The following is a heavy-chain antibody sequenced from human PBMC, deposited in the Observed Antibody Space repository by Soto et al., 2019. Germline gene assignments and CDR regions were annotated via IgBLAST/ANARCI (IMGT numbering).Heavy chain of an antibody. CDR2: MDCRGDT. CDR3: PTLSAHLSGEI. D-gene: IGHD7-27*01. J-gene: IGHJ6*02. V-gene: IGHV4-39*01. CDR1: VGSIATRSYY. Sequence: PSAPRSLTRTVCVGSIATRSYYWAWILHPPGMGLEWIASMDCRGDTYCSPSLKSPATISADKSKNQISLQLNSGTTADTALYYCPTLSAHLSGEISGQGIRVVV.